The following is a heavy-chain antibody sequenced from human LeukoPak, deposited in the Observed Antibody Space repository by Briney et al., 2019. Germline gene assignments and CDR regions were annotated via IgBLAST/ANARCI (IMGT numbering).Heavy chain of an antibody. D-gene: IGHD3-10*01. J-gene: IGHJ3*02. CDR2: INSDGSTT. CDR1: GFTFSSYW. CDR3: ARYGVGSGSYDGLDI. V-gene: IGHV3-74*01. Sequence: GSLRLSCAASGFTFSSYWMHWVRQAPGKGLVWVSRINSDGSTTSYADFVKGRFTISRYNAKNTLYLQMSSLRAEDTAVYYCARYGVGSGSYDGLDIWGQGTMLTVSS.